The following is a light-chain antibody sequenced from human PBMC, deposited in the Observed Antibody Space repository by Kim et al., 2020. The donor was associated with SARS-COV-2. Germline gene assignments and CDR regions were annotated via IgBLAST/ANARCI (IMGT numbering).Light chain of an antibody. CDR2: EDM. CDR1: KLGNKY. V-gene: IGLV3-1*01. CDR3: QTWHSSIAI. J-gene: IGLJ2*01. Sequence: SVSPGKTARITCSGDKLGNKYTYWYQQRPGQSPVVVIYEDMKRPSGIPERFSGSSSGNTATLTITETQALDEADYYCQTWHSSIAIFGGGTQLTVL.